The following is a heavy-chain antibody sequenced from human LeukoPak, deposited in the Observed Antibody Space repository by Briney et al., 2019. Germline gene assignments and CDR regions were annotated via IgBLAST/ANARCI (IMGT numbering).Heavy chain of an antibody. CDR1: GFPLSSYG. D-gene: IGHD6-19*01. CDR3: ARDLSAAFDF. CDR2: LVYDERS. J-gene: IGHJ4*02. Sequence: PGGSLRLSCAASGFPLSSYGMHWVRQAPGKGLEWVARLVYDERSDYANSVKGRFSISRDNSKNTLFLDMSDLRVEDTAVYYCARDLSAAFDFWGQGVLVTVSS. V-gene: IGHV3-33*05.